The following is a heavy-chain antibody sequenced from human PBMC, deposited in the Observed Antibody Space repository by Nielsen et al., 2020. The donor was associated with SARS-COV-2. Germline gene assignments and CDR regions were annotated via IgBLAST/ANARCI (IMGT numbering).Heavy chain of an antibody. CDR2: INSDGSST. CDR1: GFTFSSYW. D-gene: IGHD3-3*01. J-gene: IGHJ6*02. V-gene: IGHV3-74*01. Sequence: GESLKISCAASGFTFSSYWMHWVRQAPGKGLVWVSRINSDGSSTSYADSVKGRFTISRDNAKNTLYLQMNSLRAEDTAVYYCARGESWRSYYYYGMDVWGQGTTVTVSS. CDR3: ARGESWRSYYYYGMDV.